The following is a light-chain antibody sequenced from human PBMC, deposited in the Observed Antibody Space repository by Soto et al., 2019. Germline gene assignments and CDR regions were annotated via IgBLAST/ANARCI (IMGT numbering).Light chain of an antibody. CDR3: QQYNSYPLT. CDR1: QSISNW. J-gene: IGKJ4*02. Sequence: DIQMTQSPSTLSAPVGARVTITCRASQSISNWLAWYQQKPGQAPNLLIYKASSLESGVPSRFSGYGSGTEFTLTSSSLQPDDFATDYCQQYNSYPLTFGGGTKVEIK. V-gene: IGKV1-5*03. CDR2: KAS.